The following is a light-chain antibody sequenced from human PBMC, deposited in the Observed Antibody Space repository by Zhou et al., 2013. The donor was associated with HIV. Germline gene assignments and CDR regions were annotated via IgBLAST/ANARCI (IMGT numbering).Light chain of an antibody. J-gene: IGKJ1*01. Sequence: EIVLTQSPGTLSLSPGERATLSCRASQSVSSTYLAWYQQKPGQAPRLLVYGASIRATGIPDRFSGSGSGTDFTLTISGLEPEDVAMYYCQQYVTSPETFGQGTKVEIK. V-gene: IGKV3-20*01. CDR1: QSVSSTY. CDR2: GAS. CDR3: QQYVTSPET.